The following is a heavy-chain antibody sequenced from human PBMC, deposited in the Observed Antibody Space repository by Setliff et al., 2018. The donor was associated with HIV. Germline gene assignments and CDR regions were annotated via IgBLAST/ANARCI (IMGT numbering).Heavy chain of an antibody. Sequence: PGGSLRLSCSSYGFTFSSFSMHWVRQAPGKGLQYVAGINGNGQTTYYGDSVKGRFTVSRDNSKSTLYLQMNSLRPEDRAVYYCATTHHYARSGYYGWGQGTLVTVSS. J-gene: IGHJ4*02. V-gene: IGHV3-64*04. CDR3: ATTHHYARSGYYG. D-gene: IGHD3-22*01. CDR2: INGNGQTT. CDR1: GFTFSSFS.